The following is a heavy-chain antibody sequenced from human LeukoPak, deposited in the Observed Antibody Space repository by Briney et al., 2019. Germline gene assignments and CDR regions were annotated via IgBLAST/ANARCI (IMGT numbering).Heavy chain of an antibody. D-gene: IGHD1-7*01. J-gene: IGHJ6*03. Sequence: SGGSLRLSCAASGFTFSSYSMNWVRQAPGKGLEWVSSISSSSSYIYYADSVKGRFTISRDNAKNSLYLQMNSLRAEDTAVYYCARALTVSNWNYGRDYYYYMDVWGKGTTVTVSS. CDR1: GFTFSSYS. V-gene: IGHV3-21*01. CDR3: ARALTVSNWNYGRDYYYYMDV. CDR2: ISSSSSYI.